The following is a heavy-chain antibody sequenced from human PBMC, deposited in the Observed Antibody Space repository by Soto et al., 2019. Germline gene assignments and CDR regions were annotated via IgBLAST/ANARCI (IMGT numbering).Heavy chain of an antibody. J-gene: IGHJ3*02. V-gene: IGHV4-59*08. D-gene: IGHD3-3*01. Sequence: QVQLQESGPGLVKPSETLSLTCTVSGGSISSYYWSWIRQPPGKGLEWIGYIYYSGSTNDNPPLTSRVTISVDTSKNQFSLKLSSVTAADSAVYYCARRYYDFWADAFDIWGQGTMVTVSS. CDR3: ARRYYDFWADAFDI. CDR1: GGSISSYY. CDR2: IYYSGST.